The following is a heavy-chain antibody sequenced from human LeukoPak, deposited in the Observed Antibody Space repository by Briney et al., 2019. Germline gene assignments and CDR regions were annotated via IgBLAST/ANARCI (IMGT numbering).Heavy chain of an antibody. CDR3: ARDPSYYDFWSGRNYYGMDV. D-gene: IGHD3-3*01. CDR1: GFTFNTFG. J-gene: IGHJ6*02. Sequence: GGSLRLSCAATGFTFNTFGMSWVRQAPGKGLEWVSAISGSGGSTYYADSVKGRFTISRDNSKNTLYLQMNSLRAEDTAVYYCARDPSYYDFWSGRNYYGMDVWGQGTTVTVSS. V-gene: IGHV3-23*01. CDR2: ISGSGGST.